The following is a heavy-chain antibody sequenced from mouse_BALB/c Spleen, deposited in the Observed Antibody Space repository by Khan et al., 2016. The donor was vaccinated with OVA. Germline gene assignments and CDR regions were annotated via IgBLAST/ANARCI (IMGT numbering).Heavy chain of an antibody. CDR3: ARYVSSPYYAMDY. V-gene: IGHV1S136*01. J-gene: IGHJ4*01. CDR2: INPYNDGT. Sequence: VQLQQSGPELVKPGASVKMSCKASGYTFTNYIMHWVNQKPGQGLEWIGYINPYNDGTKFNEKFKGKATLTSDKSSSKAYMELSSLTSEDSAVYYCARYVSSPYYAMDYWGQGTSVTVSS. D-gene: IGHD1-1*01. CDR1: GYTFTNYI.